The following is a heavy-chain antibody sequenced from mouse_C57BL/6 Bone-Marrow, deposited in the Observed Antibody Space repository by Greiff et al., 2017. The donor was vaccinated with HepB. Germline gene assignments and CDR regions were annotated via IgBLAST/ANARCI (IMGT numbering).Heavy chain of an antibody. CDR1: GFSINSDCY. CDR3: ARAPPYYGSSGYYFDY. V-gene: IGHV3-3*01. Sequence: DVKLQESGPSLVRPSQTLSLTCTVTGFSINSDCYWIWIRQFPGNKLEYIGYTFYSGITYYNPSLESRTYITRDTSKNQFSLKLSSVTTEDTATYYCARAPPYYGSSGYYFDYWGQGTTLTVSS. CDR2: TFYSGIT. J-gene: IGHJ2*01. D-gene: IGHD1-1*01.